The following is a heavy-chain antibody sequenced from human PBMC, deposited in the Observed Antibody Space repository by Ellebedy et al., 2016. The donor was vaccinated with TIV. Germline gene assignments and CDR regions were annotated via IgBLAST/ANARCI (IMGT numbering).Heavy chain of an antibody. Sequence: AASVKVSCKASGGTFSSYPISWVRQAPGQGLEWMGRIIPILGIANYAQKFQGRVTITADKSTSTAYMELSSLRSEDTAVYYCARDRDSSSWYFGGYYYYGMDVWGQGTTVTVSS. J-gene: IGHJ6*02. D-gene: IGHD6-13*01. CDR2: IIPILGIA. CDR3: ARDRDSSSWYFGGYYYYGMDV. CDR1: GGTFSSYP. V-gene: IGHV1-69*04.